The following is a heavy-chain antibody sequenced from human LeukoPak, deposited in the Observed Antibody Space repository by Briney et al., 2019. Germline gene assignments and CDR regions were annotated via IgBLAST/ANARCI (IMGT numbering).Heavy chain of an antibody. CDR3: ARELRYPDAFDI. V-gene: IGHV4-30-2*01. Sequence: SSETLSLTCTVSGGSISSGGYYWSWLRQPPGKGLEWIGYVYHSGSTYYNPSLKSRVTISVDRSKNQFSLKLSSVTAADTAVYYCARELRYPDAFDIWGQGTMVTVSS. CDR1: GGSISSGGYY. CDR2: VYHSGST. D-gene: IGHD1-1*01. J-gene: IGHJ3*02.